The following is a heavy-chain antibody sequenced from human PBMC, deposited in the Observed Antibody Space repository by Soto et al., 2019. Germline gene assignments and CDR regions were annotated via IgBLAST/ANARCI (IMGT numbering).Heavy chain of an antibody. Sequence: QVQLQESGPGLVKPSETLSLTCTVSGGSISSYYWSWIRQPAGKGLEWIGRIYTSGSTNYNPSLKSRVTMSVDTSKNQFSLKLSSVTAADTAVYYCARETYYYDSSGIIFDYWGQGTLVTVSS. CDR2: IYTSGST. CDR3: ARETYYYDSSGIIFDY. D-gene: IGHD3-22*01. J-gene: IGHJ4*02. CDR1: GGSISSYY. V-gene: IGHV4-4*07.